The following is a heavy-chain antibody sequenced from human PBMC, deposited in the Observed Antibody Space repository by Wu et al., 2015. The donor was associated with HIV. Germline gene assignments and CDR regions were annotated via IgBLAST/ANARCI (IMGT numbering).Heavy chain of an antibody. D-gene: IGHD2-15*01. CDR3: ARDREGYCSGGSCYYDDY. CDR2: IIPIFGTA. CDR1: GGTFSSYA. V-gene: IGHV1-69*13. J-gene: IGHJ4*02. Sequence: QVQRGAVWGWRWKKPGSSVKVSCKASGGTFSSYAISWVRQAPGQGLEWMGRIIPIFGTANYAQKFQGRVTITADESTSTAYMELSSLRSEDTAVYYCARDREGYCSGGSCYYDDYWGQGTLVTVSS.